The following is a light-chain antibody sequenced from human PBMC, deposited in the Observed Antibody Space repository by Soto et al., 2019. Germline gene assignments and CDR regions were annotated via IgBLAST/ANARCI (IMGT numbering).Light chain of an antibody. V-gene: IGKV3-20*01. CDR1: DSVDSSY. CDR3: QQYGST. Sequence: EIVLTQSPGTLSLSPGKSATLSCRASDSVDSSYLAWYQHKPGQAPRLLIYETSTRATGVPDRFSGSGSGTECTLTISKLEPEDFAVYYCQQYGSTFGQGTKLDI. CDR2: ETS. J-gene: IGKJ2*01.